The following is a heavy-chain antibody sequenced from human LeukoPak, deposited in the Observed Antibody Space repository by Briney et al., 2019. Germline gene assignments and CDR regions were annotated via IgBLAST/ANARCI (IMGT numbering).Heavy chain of an antibody. CDR2: IYYSGST. CDR1: VGSISSSSYY. D-gene: IGHD5-24*01. V-gene: IGHV4-39*07. Sequence: PSETLSLTRTVSVGSISSSSYYWGWIRQPPGRGREGIGSIYYSGSTYYNPSLKRRVTISVDTSKNQFSLKLSSVTAADTAVYYCERGSGDGYNYQHWGQGTLVTVSS. J-gene: IGHJ1*01. CDR3: ERGSGDGYNYQH.